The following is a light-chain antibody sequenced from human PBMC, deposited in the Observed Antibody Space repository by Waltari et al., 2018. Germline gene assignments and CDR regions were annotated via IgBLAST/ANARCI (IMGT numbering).Light chain of an antibody. CDR3: HQRSTWPWT. J-gene: IGKJ1*01. Sequence: EIVLTQSPATLSLSPGERATLSCRASQSVSTFLAWYQHKPGQAPRLLIYDVSNRATGTPARFSGSGSGTDFTLTISTLEPEDFAVYYCHQRSTWPWTFGQGTKVEIK. CDR1: QSVSTF. CDR2: DVS. V-gene: IGKV3-11*01.